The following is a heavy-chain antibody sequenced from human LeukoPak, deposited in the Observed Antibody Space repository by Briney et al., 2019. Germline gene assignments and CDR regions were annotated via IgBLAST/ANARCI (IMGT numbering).Heavy chain of an antibody. CDR1: GDSLSGHY. V-gene: IGHV4-34*01. J-gene: IGHJ4*02. Sequence: SETLSLTCAVSGDSLSGHYWDWIRQPPGKGLEWIGEIHAIEGTNYNPSLRSRVTVSLVTSKNQFSLRMTSVTAADTAVYYCASGTDSRKLGYWGQGTLVTVSS. CDR2: IHAIEGT. D-gene: IGHD3-22*01. CDR3: ASGTDSRKLGY.